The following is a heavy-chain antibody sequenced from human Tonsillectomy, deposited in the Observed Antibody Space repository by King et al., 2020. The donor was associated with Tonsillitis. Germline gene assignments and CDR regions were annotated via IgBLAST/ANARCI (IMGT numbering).Heavy chain of an antibody. J-gene: IGHJ5*02. CDR1: GFIFSSYG. CDR2: ISFDGSNK. V-gene: IGHV3-30*18. D-gene: IGHD3-22*01. CDR3: AQGNYYDSSGYYIS. Sequence: VQLVESGGGVVQPGRSLRLSCAASGFIFSSYGIHWVRQAPGKGLEWVAVISFDGSNKYYADSVKGRFTISRDNSKNTLYLQMNSLRAEDTAVYSCAQGNYYDSSGYYISWGQGTLVTVSS.